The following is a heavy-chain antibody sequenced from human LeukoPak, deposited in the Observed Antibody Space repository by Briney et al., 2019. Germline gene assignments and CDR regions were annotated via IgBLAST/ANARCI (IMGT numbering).Heavy chain of an antibody. J-gene: IGHJ4*02. Sequence: GGSLRLSCAASGFTFNRYSMNWVRQAPGKGLEWVSCISSSSSTRYYADSVKGRFTISRDNSKNTLYLQMNSLRAEDTAVYYCARDQSSSGWYFDYWGQGTLVTVSS. CDR3: ARDQSSSGWYFDY. CDR1: GFTFNRYS. V-gene: IGHV3-48*01. CDR2: ISSSSSTR. D-gene: IGHD6-19*01.